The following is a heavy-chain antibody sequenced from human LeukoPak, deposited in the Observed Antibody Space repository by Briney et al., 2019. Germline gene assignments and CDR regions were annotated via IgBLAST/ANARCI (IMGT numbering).Heavy chain of an antibody. CDR1: GFTFSNAW. V-gene: IGHV3-53*01. J-gene: IGHJ4*02. Sequence: LSGGSLRLSCAASGFTFSNAWMNWVRQAPGKGLEWVSVIYSGGSTYYADSVKGRFTISRDNSKNTLYLQMNTLRAEDTAVYYCARRYSSGWWIDYWGQGTLVTVSS. CDR3: ARRYSSGWWIDY. CDR2: IYSGGST. D-gene: IGHD6-19*01.